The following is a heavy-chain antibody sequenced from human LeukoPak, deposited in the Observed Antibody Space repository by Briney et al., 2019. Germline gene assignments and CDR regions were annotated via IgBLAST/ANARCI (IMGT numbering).Heavy chain of an antibody. CDR2: IYYSGST. V-gene: IGHV4-59*01. Sequence: PSETLSLTCTVSGGSISSYYWSWIRQPPGKGLEWIGYIYYSGSTIYNPSLKSRVTISVDTSKNQSSLKLSSVTAADTAVYYCARYGDYVFDLWGRGTLVTVSS. CDR1: GGSISSYY. D-gene: IGHD4-17*01. CDR3: ARYGDYVFDL. J-gene: IGHJ4*02.